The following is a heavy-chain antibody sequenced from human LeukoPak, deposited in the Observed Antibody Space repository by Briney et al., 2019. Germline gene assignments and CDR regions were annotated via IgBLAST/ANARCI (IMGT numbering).Heavy chain of an antibody. CDR2: IWFDGNEQ. J-gene: IGHJ1*01. CDR3: AGEEDSRWGELSP. CDR1: GVTFSTYA. Sequence: GGSLRLSCAASGVTFSTYATQWVRQAPGKGLEWVAVIWFDGNEQYYADSAKGRFIISRDNSKSTSNLQLNSLGAEDAAVYDCAGEEDSRWGELSPWGQGTLVTVSS. V-gene: IGHV3-33*01. D-gene: IGHD3-16*02.